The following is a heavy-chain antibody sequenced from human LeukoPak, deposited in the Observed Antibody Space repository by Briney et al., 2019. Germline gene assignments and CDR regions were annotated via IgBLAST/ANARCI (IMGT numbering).Heavy chain of an antibody. Sequence: GGSLSLSCEASGFPFKTYDMAWVRQAPGEGLEWVAGIDWEGGRTGFAESVRGRFTISRDTVRNFLYLEVNSLRGEDTALYFCAREGGPLTGVLHAFDLWGQGTMVIVSS. V-gene: IGHV3-20*04. CDR1: GFPFKTYD. CDR3: AREGGPLTGVLHAFDL. CDR2: IDWEGGRT. D-gene: IGHD2-8*02. J-gene: IGHJ3*01.